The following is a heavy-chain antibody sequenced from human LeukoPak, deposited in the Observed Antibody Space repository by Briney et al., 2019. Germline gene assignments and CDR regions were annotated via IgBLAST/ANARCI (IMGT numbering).Heavy chain of an antibody. V-gene: IGHV3-23*01. D-gene: IGHD2-2*01. J-gene: IGHJ4*02. CDR3: AKDLGYCSSTSCLFDY. Sequence: GGSLRLSCAASGFTFSSYAMSWVRQAPGKGLEWVSAISGSGGSTYHADSVKGRFTISRDNSKNTLYLQMNSLRAEDTAVYYCAKDLGYCSSTSCLFDYWGQGTLVTVSS. CDR1: GFTFSSYA. CDR2: ISGSGGST.